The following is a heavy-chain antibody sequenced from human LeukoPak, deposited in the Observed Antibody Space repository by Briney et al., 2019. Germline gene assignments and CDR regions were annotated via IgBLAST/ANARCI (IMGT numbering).Heavy chain of an antibody. D-gene: IGHD4-17*01. V-gene: IGHV4-4*02. CDR3: ARGGGDFWYLDL. J-gene: IGHJ2*01. CDR1: GDSISSDIW. Sequence: SETLSLTCAVSGDSISSDIWWNWVRQPPGKGLEWIGEIHHSGGINYNPSLESRVTISVDTSINQFSLKLNSVTAADTAVYYCARGGGDFWYLDLWGRGTLVTVSS. CDR2: IHHSGGI.